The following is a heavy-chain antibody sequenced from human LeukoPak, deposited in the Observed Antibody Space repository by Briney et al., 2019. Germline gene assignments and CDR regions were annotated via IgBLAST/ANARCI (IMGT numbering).Heavy chain of an antibody. J-gene: IGHJ4*02. CDR2: ISSSGSTI. D-gene: IGHD2-15*01. Sequence: GGSLRLSCEASGFTFSSYEMNWVRQAPGKGLEWVSYISSSGSTIYYADSVKGRFTISRDNAKNSLYLQMNSLRAEDTAVYYCGTLIPYRYCSGGSCPGEDYWGQGNLVTVSS. V-gene: IGHV3-48*03. CDR3: GTLIPYRYCSGGSCPGEDY. CDR1: GFTFSSYE.